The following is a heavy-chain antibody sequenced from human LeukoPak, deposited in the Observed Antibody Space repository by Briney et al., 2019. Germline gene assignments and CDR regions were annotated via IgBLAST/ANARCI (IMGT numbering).Heavy chain of an antibody. CDR3: ARGYCSGGTCYLVENWLDP. V-gene: IGHV1-2*06. CDR2: INPNSGGT. D-gene: IGHD2-15*01. J-gene: IGHJ5*02. CDR1: GYTLTAYY. Sequence: ASVKVSCKASGYTLTAYYIYWVRQAPGQGLEWMGRINPNSGGTDYAQNFQGRVTMTRDTSISAAYMELSRLRSDDTAVYYCARGYCSGGTCYLVENWLDPWGQGTLVTVSS.